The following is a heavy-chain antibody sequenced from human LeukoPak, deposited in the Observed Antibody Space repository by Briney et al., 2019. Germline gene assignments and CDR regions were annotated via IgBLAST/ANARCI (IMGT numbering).Heavy chain of an antibody. D-gene: IGHD3-9*01. CDR3: ARVGYYDILTGYFNYFDY. CDR1: GFTFSRYW. Sequence: GGSLRLSCAASGFTFSRYWMSWVRQAPGKGLEWVANIKQDGSEKYYVDSVKGRFTISRDNAKNSLYLQMNSLRAEDTAVYYCARVGYYDILTGYFNYFDYWGQGTLVTVSS. J-gene: IGHJ4*02. CDR2: IKQDGSEK. V-gene: IGHV3-7*03.